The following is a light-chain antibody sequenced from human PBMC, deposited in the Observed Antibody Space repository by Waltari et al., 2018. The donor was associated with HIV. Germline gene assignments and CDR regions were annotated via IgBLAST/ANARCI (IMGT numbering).Light chain of an antibody. J-gene: IGLJ2*01. V-gene: IGLV1-40*01. Sequence: QSVLTQPPSVSGAPGQRVTISCTGSSSNIGAGYAVHWYQQLPGTAPKPLIYVHSNRPSGVPDRFSGSKSGTSASLAITGLQAEDEADYYCQSYDSSLSVVFGGGTKLTVL. CDR1: SSNIGAGYA. CDR2: VHS. CDR3: QSYDSSLSVV.